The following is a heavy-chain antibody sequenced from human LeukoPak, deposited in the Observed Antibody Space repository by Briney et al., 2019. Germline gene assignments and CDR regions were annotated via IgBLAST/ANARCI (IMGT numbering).Heavy chain of an antibody. V-gene: IGHV3-11*06. Sequence: GASLRLSCAASGFTFNDYCMSWIRQAPGKGLEWVSFISSSGGHTNYADSVKGRFTISRDNARNSLYLQRNSLRAEDTAVYYCARNPGPGTLDNWGQGTLVTVSS. D-gene: IGHD6-13*01. CDR3: ARNPGPGTLDN. J-gene: IGHJ4*02. CDR1: GFTFNDYC. CDR2: ISSSGGHT.